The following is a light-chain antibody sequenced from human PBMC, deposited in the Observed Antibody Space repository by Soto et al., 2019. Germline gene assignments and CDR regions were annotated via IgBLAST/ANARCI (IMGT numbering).Light chain of an antibody. CDR2: DVS. CDR1: SSDVGGYNY. Sequence: QSALTQPASVSGSPGQSITISCTGTSSDVGGYNYVSWYQQHPGKAPKHMIYDVSNRPSGVSNRFSGSKSGNTASLTISGLQAEDEADYYCRSYTRSSTLVVFGGGTKLTVL. V-gene: IGLV2-14*01. J-gene: IGLJ2*01. CDR3: RSYTRSSTLVV.